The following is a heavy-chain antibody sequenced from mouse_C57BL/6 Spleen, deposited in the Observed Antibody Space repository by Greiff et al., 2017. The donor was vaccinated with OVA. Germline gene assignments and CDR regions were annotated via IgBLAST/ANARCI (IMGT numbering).Heavy chain of an antibody. V-gene: IGHV1-50*01. CDR2: IDPSDSYT. CDR3: ARATTGGY. J-gene: IGHJ2*01. Sequence: QVQLQQPGAELVKPGASVKLSCKASGYTFTSYWMQWVKQRPGQGLEWIGEIDPSDSYTNYNQKFKGKATLTVDTSSSTAYMQLSRLTSEDSAVYYCARATTGGYWGQGTTLTVSS. D-gene: IGHD1-1*01. CDR1: GYTFTSYW.